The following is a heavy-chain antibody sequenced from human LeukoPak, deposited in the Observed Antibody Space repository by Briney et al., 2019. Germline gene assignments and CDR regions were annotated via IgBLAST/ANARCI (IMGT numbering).Heavy chain of an antibody. CDR1: GGSFSGYY. Sequence: SETLSLTCAVYGGSFSGYYWSWIRRPPGKGLEWIGEINHSGSTNYNPSLKSRVTISVDTSKNQFSLKLSSVTAADTAVYYCARGPSVFTMVRGVIIFDYWGQGTLVTVSS. CDR3: ARGPSVFTMVRGVIIFDY. CDR2: INHSGST. D-gene: IGHD3-10*01. V-gene: IGHV4-34*01. J-gene: IGHJ4*02.